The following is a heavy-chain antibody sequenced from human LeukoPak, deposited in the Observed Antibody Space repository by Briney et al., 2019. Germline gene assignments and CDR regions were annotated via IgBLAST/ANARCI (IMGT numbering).Heavy chain of an antibody. CDR3: ARDLSRPLDFDY. CDR1: GFTFSSYW. V-gene: IGHV3-7*01. D-gene: IGHD6-6*01. J-gene: IGHJ4*02. Sequence: GGSLRLSCVASGFTFSSYWMSWVRQAPGKGLEWVANIKQDGSEKYYVDSVKGRFTISRDNAKNSLYLQMNSLRAEDTAAYYCARDLSRPLDFDYWGQGTLVTVSS. CDR2: IKQDGSEK.